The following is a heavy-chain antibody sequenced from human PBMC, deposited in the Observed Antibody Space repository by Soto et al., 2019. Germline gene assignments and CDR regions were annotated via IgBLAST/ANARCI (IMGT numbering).Heavy chain of an antibody. CDR2: IYYSGST. CDR1: GGSISSSSYY. V-gene: IGHV4-39*07. Sequence: SETLSLTCTVSGGSISSSSYYWGWIRQPPGKGLEWIGSIYYSGSTYYNPSLKSRVTISVDTSKNQFSLKLSSVTAADTAVYYCASHLSMVRGDNWFDPWGQGTLVTVSS. J-gene: IGHJ5*02. D-gene: IGHD3-10*01. CDR3: ASHLSMVRGDNWFDP.